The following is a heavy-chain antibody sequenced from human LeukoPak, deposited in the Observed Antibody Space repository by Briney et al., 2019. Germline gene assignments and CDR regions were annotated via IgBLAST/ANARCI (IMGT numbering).Heavy chain of an antibody. CDR1: GFTFSNYA. CDR3: ARDGSGSFDY. CDR2: LRGDGDT. D-gene: IGHD3-10*01. J-gene: IGHJ4*02. Sequence: GGSLRLSCEASGFTFSNYAMSWVRQAPARGLEWVSSLRGDGDTFYADSVKGRFTISRDNAKNSLYLQMNSLRAEDTAVYYCARDGSGSFDYWGQGTLVTVSS. V-gene: IGHV3-23*01.